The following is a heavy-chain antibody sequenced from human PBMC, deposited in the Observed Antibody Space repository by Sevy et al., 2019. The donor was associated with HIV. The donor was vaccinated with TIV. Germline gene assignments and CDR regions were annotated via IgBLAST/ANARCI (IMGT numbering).Heavy chain of an antibody. V-gene: IGHV3-33*08. J-gene: IGHJ4*02. D-gene: IGHD2-2*01. CDR3: ARDSNGNGNEPAPGY. Sequence: GGSLRLSCAASGFTFTNYGMHWVRQAPGKGLEWVAVIWSDGTMKYYADSVKGRFTISRDNSKNTVYLEMNSLKTDDTAVYYCARDSNGNGNEPAPGYWGQGTLVTVSS. CDR1: GFTFTNYG. CDR2: IWSDGTMK.